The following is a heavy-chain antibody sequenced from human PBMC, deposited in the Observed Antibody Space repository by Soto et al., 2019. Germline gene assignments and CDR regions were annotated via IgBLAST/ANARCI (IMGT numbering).Heavy chain of an antibody. CDR3: AKDSAEWLSTFDY. D-gene: IGHD3-3*01. V-gene: IGHV3-9*01. CDR1: GFTFDDYA. J-gene: IGHJ4*02. CDR2: ISWNSGSI. Sequence: PGGSLRLSCAASGFTFDDYAMHWVRQAPGKGLEWVSGISWNSGSIGYADSVKGRFTISRDNAKNSLYLQMNSLRAEDTALYYCAKDSAEWLSTFDYWGQGTLVTVSS.